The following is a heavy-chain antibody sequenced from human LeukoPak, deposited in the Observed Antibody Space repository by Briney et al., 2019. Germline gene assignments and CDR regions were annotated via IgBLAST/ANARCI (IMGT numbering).Heavy chain of an antibody. D-gene: IGHD1-26*01. V-gene: IGHV4-4*07. J-gene: IGHJ5*01. CDR1: GGSMTTDS. Sequence: PSETLSLTCTVSGGSMTTDSWNWVRLPAGKGLEWIGRIPASGNTNYNPSLFTRVTMSIDTSENQFTLKLNSVTGADTAVYFCARAPVQDLSFVGWFDSWGQGTLGIVSS. CDR2: IPASGNT. CDR3: ARAPVQDLSFVGWFDS.